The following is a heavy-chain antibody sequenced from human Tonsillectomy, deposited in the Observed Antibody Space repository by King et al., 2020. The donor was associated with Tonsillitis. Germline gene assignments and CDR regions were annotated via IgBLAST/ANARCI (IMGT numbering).Heavy chain of an antibody. Sequence: VQLVESGGVLVQPGGSLRLSCAASGFTVSSSYMTWVRQAPGKGLEWVSGVYSGVSTYYADSGKGRFTISRDNSKNTLYLQMNSLRAEDTAVYYCARVVLDSSGYYEGGISYFDSWGQGTLVTVSS. V-gene: IGHV3-66*01. CDR3: ARVVLDSSGYYEGGISYFDS. CDR2: VYSGVST. CDR1: GFTVSSSY. D-gene: IGHD3-22*01. J-gene: IGHJ4*02.